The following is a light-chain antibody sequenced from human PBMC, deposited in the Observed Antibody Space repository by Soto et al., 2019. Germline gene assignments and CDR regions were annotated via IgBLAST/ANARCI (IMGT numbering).Light chain of an antibody. V-gene: IGLV1-44*01. CDR1: SSKIGSDT. Sequence: QSVLTQPPSASGTPGQRVTISCSGSSSKIGSDTINWYQQVPGTAPKLLIYSSDQRPSGVPDRFSGSKSGTSASLAISGLQYADEADYYCSAWDDSLNGWVFGGGTKLTVL. J-gene: IGLJ3*02. CDR3: SAWDDSLNGWV. CDR2: SSD.